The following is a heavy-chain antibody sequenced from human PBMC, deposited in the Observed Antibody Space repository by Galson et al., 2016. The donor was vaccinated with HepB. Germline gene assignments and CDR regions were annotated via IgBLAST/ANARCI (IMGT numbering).Heavy chain of an antibody. CDR2: ISGSATHT. CDR3: ANASLSYAILTGFNPGTPYDC. Sequence: SLRLSCAASGFTFSRYGMTWVRQTPGKGLEWVSSISGSATHTYYAESVKGRFTISRDNSKSMVYLQMNRLRAEDTAIYYCANASLSYAILTGFNPGTPYDCWGQGTLVTVSS. CDR1: GFTFSRYG. D-gene: IGHD3-9*01. V-gene: IGHV3-23*01. J-gene: IGHJ4*02.